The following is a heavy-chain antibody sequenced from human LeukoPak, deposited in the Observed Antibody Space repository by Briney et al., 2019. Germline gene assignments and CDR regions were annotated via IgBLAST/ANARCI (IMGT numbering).Heavy chain of an antibody. J-gene: IGHJ5*02. Sequence: PGGSLRLSCAASGFSFSTYSFSWVRQAPGKGLEWVSGISASGGDTFYADSVKGRFTISRDNSKNTLSLQMNSLGVEDTAIYYCAKDVRRCNGACTWGQGTLVTVSS. V-gene: IGHV3-23*01. CDR2: ISASGGDT. D-gene: IGHD2-8*01. CDR1: GFSFSTYS. CDR3: AKDVRRCNGACT.